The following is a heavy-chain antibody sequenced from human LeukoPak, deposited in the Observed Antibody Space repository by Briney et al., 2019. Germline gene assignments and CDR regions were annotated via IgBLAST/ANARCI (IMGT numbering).Heavy chain of an antibody. CDR1: GYTFTGYY. CDR2: ISAYNGNT. V-gene: IGHV1-18*04. CDR3: AREKVSTPNWFDP. Sequence: ASVKVSCKASGYTFTGYYMHWVRQAPGQGLEWMGWISAYNGNTNYAQELQGRVTMTTDTSTSTAYMELRSLRSDDTAVYYCAREKVSTPNWFDPWGQGTLVTVSS. J-gene: IGHJ5*02. D-gene: IGHD4-23*01.